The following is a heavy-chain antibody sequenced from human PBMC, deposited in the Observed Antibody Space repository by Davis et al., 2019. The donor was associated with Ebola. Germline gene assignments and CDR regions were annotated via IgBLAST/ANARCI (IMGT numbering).Heavy chain of an antibody. V-gene: IGHV3-73*01. J-gene: IGHJ4*02. CDR3: SVSNSVDY. CDR1: GFTFSSYG. Sequence: GESLKISCAASGFTFSSYGMHWVRQAPGKGLEWVGRIRSKANSYATAYAASVKGRFTISRDDSKNTAYLQMNSLKTEDTAVYYCSVSNSVDYWGQGTLVTVSS. CDR2: IRSKANSYAT. D-gene: IGHD4-23*01.